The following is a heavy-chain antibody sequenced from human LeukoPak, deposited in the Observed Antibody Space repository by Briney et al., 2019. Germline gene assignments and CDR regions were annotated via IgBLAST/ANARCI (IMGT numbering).Heavy chain of an antibody. CDR2: IYYSGST. CDR3: ARHPSYYYDSSGYYEFFDY. V-gene: IGHV4-39*01. CDR1: GGSISSSSYY. J-gene: IGHJ4*02. D-gene: IGHD3-22*01. Sequence: SETLSLTCTVSGGSISSSSYYWGWIRQPPGKGLAWIGSIYYSGSTYYNPSLKSRVTISVDTSKNQFSLKLSSVTAADTAVYYCARHPSYYYDSSGYYEFFDYWGQGTLVTVSS.